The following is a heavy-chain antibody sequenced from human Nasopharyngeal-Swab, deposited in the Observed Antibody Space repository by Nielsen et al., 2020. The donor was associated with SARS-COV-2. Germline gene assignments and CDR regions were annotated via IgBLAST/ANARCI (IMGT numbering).Heavy chain of an antibody. J-gene: IGHJ6*02. V-gene: IGHV5-51*01. Sequence: VRQMPGKGLEWMGIIYPGDSDTRYGPSFQGQVTISADKSISTAYLQWSSLKASDTAMYYCARQLERTYYYYGMDVWGQGTTVTVSS. D-gene: IGHD1-1*01. CDR3: ARQLERTYYYYGMDV. CDR2: IYPGDSDT.